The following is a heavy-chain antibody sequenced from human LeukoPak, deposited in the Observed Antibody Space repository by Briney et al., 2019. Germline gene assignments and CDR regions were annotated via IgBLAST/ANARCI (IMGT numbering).Heavy chain of an antibody. V-gene: IGHV3-73*01. Sequence: GGSLRLSCATSGFTFSGSAMHWVRQASGKGLEWVGRIRSKANNYATDLAASVKGRFTISRDDSKSTSFLQMNSLKTEDTAVYYCTRHPQDGYMVGGHYYYGMDVWGQGTTVTVSS. D-gene: IGHD5-24*01. CDR1: GFTFSGSA. J-gene: IGHJ6*02. CDR3: TRHPQDGYMVGGHYYYGMDV. CDR2: IRSKANNYAT.